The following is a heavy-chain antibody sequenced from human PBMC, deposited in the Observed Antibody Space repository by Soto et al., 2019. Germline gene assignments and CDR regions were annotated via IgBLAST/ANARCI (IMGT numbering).Heavy chain of an antibody. V-gene: IGHV3-53*04. CDR3: ARDFRPPYGVRYFDY. CDR1: GFTVSSNY. CDR2: IYSGGST. D-gene: IGHD4-17*01. Sequence: GGSLRLSCAASGFTVSSNYMSWVRQAPGKGLEWVSVIYSGGSTYCADSVKGRFTISRHNSKNTLYLLMNSLRAEDTAVYYCARDFRPPYGVRYFDYWGQGTLVTVSS. J-gene: IGHJ4*02.